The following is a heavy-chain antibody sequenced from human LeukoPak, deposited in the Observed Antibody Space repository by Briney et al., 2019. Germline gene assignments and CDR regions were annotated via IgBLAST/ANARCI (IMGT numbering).Heavy chain of an antibody. D-gene: IGHD3-22*01. J-gene: IGHJ4*02. CDR3: ARDLLYYYDSSGYGAPIWDY. CDR2: INPNSGGT. Sequence: ASVKVSCKASGYTFTGYHMHWVRQAPGQGLEWMGWINPNSGGTNYAQKFQGRVTMTRGTSISTAYMELSRLRSDDTAVYYCARDLLYYYDSSGYGAPIWDYWGQGTLVTVSS. CDR1: GYTFTGYH. V-gene: IGHV1-2*02.